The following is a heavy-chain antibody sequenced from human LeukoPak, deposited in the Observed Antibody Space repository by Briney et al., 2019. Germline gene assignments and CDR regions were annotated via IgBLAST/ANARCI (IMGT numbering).Heavy chain of an antibody. D-gene: IGHD3-22*01. Sequence: ASVKVSCKASGYTFTSYDINWVRQATGQGLEWMGWMNPNSGNTGYAQKFQGRVTMTRNTSISTAYMELSSLRSEDTAVYYCARQGRYYYESSDALGYGMDVWGQGTTVTVSS. CDR2: MNPNSGNT. J-gene: IGHJ6*02. CDR1: GYTFTSYD. V-gene: IGHV1-8*01. CDR3: ARQGRYYYESSDALGYGMDV.